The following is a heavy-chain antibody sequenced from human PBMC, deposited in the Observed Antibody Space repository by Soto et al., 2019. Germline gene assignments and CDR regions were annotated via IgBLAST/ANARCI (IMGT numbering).Heavy chain of an antibody. D-gene: IGHD2-15*01. Sequence: QVQLVQSGAEVKKPGSSVKVSCKASGGTFSSYTISWVRQAPGQGLEWMGRIIPILGIANYAQKFQGRVTITADKSTSTAYMELSRLRSEDTAVYYCATGGYCSGGSCPDYWGQGTLVTVSS. V-gene: IGHV1-69*02. CDR1: GGTFSSYT. CDR3: ATGGYCSGGSCPDY. CDR2: IIPILGIA. J-gene: IGHJ4*02.